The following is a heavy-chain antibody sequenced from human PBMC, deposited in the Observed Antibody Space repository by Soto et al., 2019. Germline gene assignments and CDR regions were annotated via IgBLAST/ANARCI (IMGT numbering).Heavy chain of an antibody. CDR1: GGTFSNYA. D-gene: IGHD2-2*01. CDR2: IIPIFGTA. Sequence: ASVKVSCKASGGTFSNYAISWVRQAPGQGLEWMGGIIPIFGTANYAQKFQGRVTITADESTSTAYMELSSLRSEDTAVYYCARASAALDGFDHYSYGMDVWGQGTTVTVSS. CDR3: ARASAALDGFDHYSYGMDV. V-gene: IGHV1-69*13. J-gene: IGHJ6*02.